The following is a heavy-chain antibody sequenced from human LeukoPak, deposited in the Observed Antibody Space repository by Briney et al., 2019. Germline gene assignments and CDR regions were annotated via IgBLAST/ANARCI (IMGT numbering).Heavy chain of an antibody. J-gene: IGHJ6*02. V-gene: IGHV3-49*04. CDR2: IRSKAYGGTT. D-gene: IGHD2-2*01. CDR3: TRDNAGYCSSTSCYERGNYYYGMDV. CDR1: GFTFGDYA. Sequence: LGGSLRLSCTASGFTFGDYAMSWVRQAPGKGLEWVGFIRSKAYGGTTEYAASVKGRFTISRDDSKSIAYLQMNSLKTEDTAVYYCTRDNAGYCSSTSCYERGNYYYGMDVWGQGTTVTVSS.